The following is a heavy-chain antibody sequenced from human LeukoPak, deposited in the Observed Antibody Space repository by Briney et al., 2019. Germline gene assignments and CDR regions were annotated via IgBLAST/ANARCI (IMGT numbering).Heavy chain of an antibody. Sequence: PGASLRLSCAASGFTFSSYAMSWVRQAPGQGLEWVSAISGSGGSTYYADSVKGRFTISRDNSKNTLYLQMNSLRAEDTAVYYCAKVEQQLVLGYFDYWGQGTLVTVSS. J-gene: IGHJ4*02. D-gene: IGHD6-13*01. CDR3: AKVEQQLVLGYFDY. V-gene: IGHV3-23*01. CDR1: GFTFSSYA. CDR2: ISGSGGST.